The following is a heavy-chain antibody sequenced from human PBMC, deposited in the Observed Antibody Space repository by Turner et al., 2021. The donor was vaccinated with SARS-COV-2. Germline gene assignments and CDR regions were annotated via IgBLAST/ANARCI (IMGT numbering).Heavy chain of an antibody. J-gene: IGHJ3*02. CDR2: IFYTGST. CDR3: ARLKYYYDSSGTDDAFDI. CDR1: GGSLSSSSYY. D-gene: IGHD3-22*01. Sequence: QLQLQESGPGLVKPSETLSLTCTVSGGSLSSSSYYWGWIRQPPGKGLEWIGSIFYTGSTYYNPSLKSRVTISVDTSKNQFSLKLSSVTAADTAVYYCARLKYYYDSSGTDDAFDIWGQGTMVTVSS. V-gene: IGHV4-39*01.